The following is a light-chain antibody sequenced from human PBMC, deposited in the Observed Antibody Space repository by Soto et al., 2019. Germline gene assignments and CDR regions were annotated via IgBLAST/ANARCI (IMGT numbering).Light chain of an antibody. CDR1: QAISNY. V-gene: IGKV1-33*01. Sequence: DIQMTQSPSSLSASIGDRVTITCQASQAISNYLNWYQEKPGKAPKVLIYDASNLETGVPSRFSGGGYGTDVTFTISSLQPEDIATYYCQHYNNLLGTFGPGTKVDLK. CDR2: DAS. J-gene: IGKJ3*01. CDR3: QHYNNLLGT.